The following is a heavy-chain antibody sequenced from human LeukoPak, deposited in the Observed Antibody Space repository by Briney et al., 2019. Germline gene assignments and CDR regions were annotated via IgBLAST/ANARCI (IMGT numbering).Heavy chain of an antibody. CDR2: ISSSSSYI. Sequence: GGSLRLSCAASGFTFSSYSMNWVRQAPGKGLEWGSSISSSSSYIYYADSVKGRFTISRDNAKNSLYLQMNSLRAEDTAVYYCARDFVSVVVPAAVDAFDIWGQGTMVTVSS. CDR1: GFTFSSYS. D-gene: IGHD2-2*01. J-gene: IGHJ3*02. V-gene: IGHV3-21*01. CDR3: ARDFVSVVVPAAVDAFDI.